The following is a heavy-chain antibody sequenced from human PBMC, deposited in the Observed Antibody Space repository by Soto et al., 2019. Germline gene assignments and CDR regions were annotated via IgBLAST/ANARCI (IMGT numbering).Heavy chain of an antibody. CDR2: ISGSGGST. Sequence: EVQLLESGGGLVHPGGSLRLSCAASGFSFSSYAMRWVRQAPGKGLEWVSDISGSGGSTYSADSVKGRFTISRDNSKNTLYLQMNSLRAEDTAVYYCAKGDTSGWYGGFGHWGQGTLVTVSS. V-gene: IGHV3-23*01. CDR3: AKGDTSGWYGGFGH. CDR1: GFSFSSYA. D-gene: IGHD6-19*01. J-gene: IGHJ4*02.